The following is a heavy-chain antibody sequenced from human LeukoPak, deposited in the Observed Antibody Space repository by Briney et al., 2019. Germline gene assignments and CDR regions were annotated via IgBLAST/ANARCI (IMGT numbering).Heavy chain of an antibody. CDR1: GFTFSSYS. Sequence: PGGSLRLSCAASGFTFSSYSMNWVRQAPGKGLEWVSSISSSSSYIYYADSVKGRFTISRDNAKNSLYLQMNSLSAEDTAVYYCAVNPNKAYCSGGSCYSSGYWGQGTLVTVSS. CDR3: AVNPNKAYCSGGSCYSSGY. V-gene: IGHV3-21*01. J-gene: IGHJ4*02. D-gene: IGHD2-15*01. CDR2: ISSSSSYI.